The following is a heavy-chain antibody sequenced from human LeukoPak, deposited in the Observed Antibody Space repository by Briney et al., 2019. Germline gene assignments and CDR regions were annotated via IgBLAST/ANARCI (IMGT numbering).Heavy chain of an antibody. CDR3: AIAKYYDSSGYYWELDY. J-gene: IGHJ4*02. CDR1: GYTFTGYY. V-gene: IGHV1-2*02. CDR2: INPNSGGT. Sequence: GASVKVSCKASGYTFTGYYMHWVRQAPGQGLEWMGWINPNSGGTNYAQKFQGRVTMTRDTSISTAYMELSRLRSDDTAVYYCAIAKYYDSSGYYWELDYWGQGTLVTVSS. D-gene: IGHD3-22*01.